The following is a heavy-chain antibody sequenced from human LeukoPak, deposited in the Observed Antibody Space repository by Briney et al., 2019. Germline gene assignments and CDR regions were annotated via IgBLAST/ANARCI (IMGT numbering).Heavy chain of an antibody. CDR2: IYYSGST. CDR3: ARVGYSSGWTHRIYYYYIDV. D-gene: IGHD6-19*01. Sequence: PSETLSLTCTVSGGSISSYYWSWLRQPPGKGLERFGYIYYSGSTNYNPSLKSRVTISVDTSKNQFSLKLSSVTAADTAVYYCARVGYSSGWTHRIYYYYIDVWGKGTTVTISS. J-gene: IGHJ6*03. CDR1: GGSISSYY. V-gene: IGHV4-59*01.